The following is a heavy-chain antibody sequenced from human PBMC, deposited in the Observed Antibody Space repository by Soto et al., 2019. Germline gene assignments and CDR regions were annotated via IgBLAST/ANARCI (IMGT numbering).Heavy chain of an antibody. CDR1: GGTFSSYA. CDR2: IIPIFGTA. J-gene: IGHJ4*02. CDR3: ARARYSSSSFLGLTHYCFDY. V-gene: IGHV1-69*06. Sequence: SVKVSCKASGGTFSSYAISWVRQAPGQGLEWMGGIIPIFGTANYAQKFQGRVTITADKSTSTAYMELSSLRSEDTAVYYCARARYSSSSFLGLTHYCFDYWGQGTLVTVSS. D-gene: IGHD6-6*01.